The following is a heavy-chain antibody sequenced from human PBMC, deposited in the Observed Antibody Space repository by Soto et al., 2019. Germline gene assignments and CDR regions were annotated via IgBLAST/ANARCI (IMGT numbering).Heavy chain of an antibody. CDR3: TRGAGGWNYYYAMEG. J-gene: IGHJ6*02. CDR2: IKEYVNEK. V-gene: IGHV3-7*03. CDR1: GFPFNNYY. D-gene: IGHD6-19*01. Sequence: GGSLRLSCTASGFPFNNYYMTWVRQDSGKGLEWVASIKEYVNEKYYADSVKGRFTISRDNAKNSMSLQMNSLGVEDTAVYFCTRGAGGWNYYYAMEGWGPGATVNVSS.